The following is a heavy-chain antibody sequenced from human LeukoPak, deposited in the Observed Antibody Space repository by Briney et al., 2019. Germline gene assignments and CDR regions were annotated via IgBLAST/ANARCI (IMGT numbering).Heavy chain of an antibody. J-gene: IGHJ2*01. CDR1: GFTLSDYG. CDR2: ISHHGTIK. D-gene: IGHD2-2*01. V-gene: IGHV3-30*02. CDR3: AKSRNSDHLTYWYFDL. Sequence: PGGSLRLSCAVSGFTLSDYGMSWVSQAPGEGLKWVAFISHHGTIKNYADSVKGRFTISRDNSKNTLYLQMNSLRAEDTAVYYCAKSRNSDHLTYWYFDLWGRGTLVTVSS.